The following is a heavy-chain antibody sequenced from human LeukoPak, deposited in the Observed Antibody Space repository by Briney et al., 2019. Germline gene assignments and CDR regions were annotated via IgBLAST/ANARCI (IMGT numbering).Heavy chain of an antibody. D-gene: IGHD6-13*01. CDR3: ARMGSSWGWYSWFDP. V-gene: IGHV1-3*01. J-gene: IGHJ5*02. CDR2: INAGNCNT. CDR1: GYTFTSYA. Sequence: AASVKVSCKASGYTFTSYAMHWVRQAPGQRLEWMGWINAGNCNTKYSQKFQGRVTITRDTSASTAYMELSSLRSEDTAVYYCARMGSSWGWYSWFDPWGQGTLVTVSS.